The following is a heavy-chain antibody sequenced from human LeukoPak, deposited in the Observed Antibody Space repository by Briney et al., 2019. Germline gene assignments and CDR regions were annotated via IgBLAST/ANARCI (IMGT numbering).Heavy chain of an antibody. D-gene: IGHD6-6*01. CDR1: GGSISSGGYY. V-gene: IGHV4-31*03. Sequence: PSQTLSLTCTVSGGSISSGGYYWSWIRQHPGKGPEWIGYIYYSGSTYYNPSLKSRVTISVDTSKNQFSLKLSSVTAADTAVYYCARGPASYSSSSGWFDPWGQGTLVTVSS. CDR3: ARGPASYSSSSGWFDP. CDR2: IYYSGST. J-gene: IGHJ5*02.